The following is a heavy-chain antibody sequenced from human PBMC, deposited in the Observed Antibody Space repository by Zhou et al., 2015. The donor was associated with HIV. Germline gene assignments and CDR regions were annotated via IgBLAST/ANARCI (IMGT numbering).Heavy chain of an antibody. CDR3: ARSTYYYGYGHRRAGVFDI. Sequence: QVQLVQSGAEVKKPGSSVKVSCKASGGTFSSYAISWVRQAPGQGLEWMGGIIPIFGTANYAQKFQGRVTITADESTSTAYMELSSLRSEDTAVYYXARSTYYYGYGHRRAGVFDIVGPRDKWSPS. J-gene: IGHJ3*02. CDR2: IIPIFGTA. V-gene: IGHV1-69*12. D-gene: IGHD3-10*01. CDR1: GGTFSSYA.